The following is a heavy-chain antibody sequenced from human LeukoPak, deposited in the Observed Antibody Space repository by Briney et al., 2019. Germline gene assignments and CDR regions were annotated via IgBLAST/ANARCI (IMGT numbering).Heavy chain of an antibody. CDR3: ARDRPNYYGSDGHYYRRDGDH. CDR1: GFTFSIYA. Sequence: PGGSLRLSCEASGFTFSIYAMSWVRQTPGKGLQWVSSITSRDGTTYYADPVKGRFTISRDNSENTLYLRMSSLRAEDTAIYYCARDRPNYYGSDGHYYRRDGDHWGQGTLVTVSS. CDR2: ITSRDGTT. D-gene: IGHD3-22*01. J-gene: IGHJ5*02. V-gene: IGHV3-23*01.